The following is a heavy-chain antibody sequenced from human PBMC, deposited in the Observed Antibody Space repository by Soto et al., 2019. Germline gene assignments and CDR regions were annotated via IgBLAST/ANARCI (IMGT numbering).Heavy chain of an antibody. Sequence: GGSLRLSCAASGFTFSSYAMSWVRQAPGKGLEWVSAISGSGGSTYYADSVKGRFTISRDNSKNTRYRQMNSLRAEGTAVYYGAKVYSSGSSFDYWGQGTLVTVSS. CDR2: ISGSGGST. D-gene: IGHD1-26*01. V-gene: IGHV3-23*01. CDR3: AKVYSSGSSFDY. J-gene: IGHJ4*02. CDR1: GFTFSSYA.